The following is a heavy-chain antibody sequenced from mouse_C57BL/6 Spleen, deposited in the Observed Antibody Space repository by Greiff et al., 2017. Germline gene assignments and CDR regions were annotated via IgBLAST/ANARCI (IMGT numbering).Heavy chain of an antibody. V-gene: IGHV3-6*01. CDR2: ISYDGSN. Sequence: ESGPGLVKPSQSLSLTCSVTGYSITSGYYWNWIRQFPGNKLEWMGYISYDGSNNYNPSLKNRISITRDTSKNQFFLKLNSVTTEDTATYYCAITTVVPYFDVWGTGTTVTVSS. J-gene: IGHJ1*03. D-gene: IGHD1-1*01. CDR3: AITTVVPYFDV. CDR1: GYSITSGYY.